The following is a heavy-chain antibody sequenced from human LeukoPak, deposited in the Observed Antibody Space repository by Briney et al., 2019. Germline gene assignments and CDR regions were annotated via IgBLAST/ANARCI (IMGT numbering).Heavy chain of an antibody. J-gene: IGHJ4*02. Sequence: PGGSLRLSCAASELTFSNYKMNWVRQAPGKGLEWVSSISSSSIYIYYADSVKGRFTISRDNDKNSLYLQMNSLKAEDTAVYYCARESSGRRVQTFDYWGQGTLVTVSS. V-gene: IGHV3-21*01. CDR3: ARESSGRRVQTFDY. CDR1: ELTFSNYK. D-gene: IGHD1-1*01. CDR2: ISSSSIYI.